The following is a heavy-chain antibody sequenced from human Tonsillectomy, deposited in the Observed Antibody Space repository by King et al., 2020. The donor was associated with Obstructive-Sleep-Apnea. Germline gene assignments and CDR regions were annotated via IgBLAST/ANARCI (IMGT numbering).Heavy chain of an antibody. J-gene: IGHJ4*02. CDR2: INWNSADT. Sequence: VQLVESGGDWVQPGRSLRLSCAVSGFKFDDYAMHWVRQAPGKGLEWVSGINWNSADTGYADSVKGRFTISRDNAKNTLYLQMNSLRPEDTAFYYCAKAVDFNYGDDHFDYWGQGTLVTVSS. CDR1: GFKFDDYA. CDR3: AKAVDFNYGDDHFDY. D-gene: IGHD4/OR15-4a*01. V-gene: IGHV3-9*01.